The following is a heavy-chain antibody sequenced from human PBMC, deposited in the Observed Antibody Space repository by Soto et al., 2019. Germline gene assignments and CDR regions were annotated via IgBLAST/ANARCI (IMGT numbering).Heavy chain of an antibody. Sequence: SQTLSLTCAISGESVSSNSAAWNWIRQSPSRGLEWLGRTYYRSKWYNDYAVSVKSRITINPDTSKNQFSLQLNSVTPEDTAVYYCARVVIESGYDTYFDHWGQGTLVTVSS. CDR3: ARVVIESGYDTYFDH. CDR2: TYYRSKWYN. CDR1: GESVSSNSAA. D-gene: IGHD5-12*01. V-gene: IGHV6-1*01. J-gene: IGHJ4*02.